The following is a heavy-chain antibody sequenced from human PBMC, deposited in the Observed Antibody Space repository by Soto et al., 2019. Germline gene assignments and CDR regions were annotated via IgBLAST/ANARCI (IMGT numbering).Heavy chain of an antibody. Sequence: QVRLVESGGGVVQPGRSLRLSCAASGFNFTNYGMHWVRQAPGKGLEWMSVISFDGRNKYYADSVKGRFTISRDNSKNTLFLQMNSLRAEDTAVFYCAKERRPRYSAYDFFYYGVDVWGQGTTVTVSS. V-gene: IGHV3-30*18. J-gene: IGHJ6*02. CDR3: AKERRPRYSAYDFFYYGVDV. CDR2: ISFDGRNK. CDR1: GFNFTNYG. D-gene: IGHD5-12*01.